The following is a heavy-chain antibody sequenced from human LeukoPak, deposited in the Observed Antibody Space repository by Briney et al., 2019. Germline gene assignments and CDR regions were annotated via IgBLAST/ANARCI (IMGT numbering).Heavy chain of an antibody. CDR2: IYHSGTT. D-gene: IGHD3-22*01. J-gene: IGHJ2*01. CDR1: GYPITSGYY. Sequence: SETLSLTCAVSGYPITSGYYWGWVRQPPGKGLEWVGSIYHSGTTYYNPSLRSRVSISGDTSKNQISLKLTSVTAADTAVYFCARTEGGSYRCYWYFDLWGRGALVTVSS. V-gene: IGHV4-38-2*01. CDR3: ARTEGGSYRCYWYFDL.